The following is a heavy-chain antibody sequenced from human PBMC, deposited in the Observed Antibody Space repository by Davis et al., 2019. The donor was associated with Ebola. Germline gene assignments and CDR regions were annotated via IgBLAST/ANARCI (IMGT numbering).Heavy chain of an antibody. CDR1: GYTFTSYS. V-gene: IGHV1-18*01. CDR2: ISAYNGNT. D-gene: IGHD3-10*01. CDR3: ARDLGWFGELLSYYFDY. J-gene: IGHJ4*02. Sequence: ASVKVSCKASGYTFTSYSISWVRQAPGQGLEWMGWISAYNGNTNYAQKLQGRVTMTTDTSTSTAYMELRSLRSDDTAVYYCARDLGWFGELLSYYFDYWGQGTLVTVSS.